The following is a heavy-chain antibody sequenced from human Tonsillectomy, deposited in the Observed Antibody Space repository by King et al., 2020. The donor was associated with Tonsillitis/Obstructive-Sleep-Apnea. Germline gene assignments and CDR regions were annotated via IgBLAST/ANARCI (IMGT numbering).Heavy chain of an antibody. CDR2: IKSGGSNI. J-gene: IGHJ4*02. CDR3: ARAGYCSGGNCYSTLFDY. V-gene: IGHV3-48*03. CDR1: GFTFSSYE. Sequence: VQLVESGGGLVQPGGSLRLSCAASGFTFSSYEMNWVRQDPGKGLEWLSYIKSGGSNIYYADSVKGRFTISRDNAKNSLYLQMNSLRAEDTAVYYCARAGYCSGGNCYSTLFDYWGQGTLVTVSS. D-gene: IGHD2-15*01.